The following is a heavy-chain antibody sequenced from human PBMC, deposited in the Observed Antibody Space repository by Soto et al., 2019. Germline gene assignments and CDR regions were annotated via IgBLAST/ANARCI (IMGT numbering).Heavy chain of an antibody. CDR2: ISSSSSTI. V-gene: IGHV3-48*01. CDR1: GFTFSTYR. D-gene: IGHD6-19*01. J-gene: IGHJ5*02. Sequence: EVQLVESGGGLVQPGGSLRLSCAASGFTFSTYRMNWIRQAPGKGLEWVSYISSSSSTIYYADSVKGRFTISRDNAKNSLYLQMNSLRAEDTAVYYCARSAVAGTSWFDPWGQGTLVTVSS. CDR3: ARSAVAGTSWFDP.